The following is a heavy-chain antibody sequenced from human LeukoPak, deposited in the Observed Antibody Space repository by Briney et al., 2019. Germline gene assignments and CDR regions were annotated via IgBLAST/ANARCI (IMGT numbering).Heavy chain of an antibody. Sequence: SVKVSCKASGGTFSSYAISWVRPAPGQGLEWMGGIIPIFGTANYAQKFQGRVTITADESTSTAYMELSSLRSEDTAVYYCARDGGNLLDHEYFQRWGQGTLVTVSS. D-gene: IGHD2-15*01. V-gene: IGHV1-69*13. J-gene: IGHJ1*01. CDR3: ARDGGNLLDHEYFQR. CDR1: GGTFSSYA. CDR2: IIPIFGTA.